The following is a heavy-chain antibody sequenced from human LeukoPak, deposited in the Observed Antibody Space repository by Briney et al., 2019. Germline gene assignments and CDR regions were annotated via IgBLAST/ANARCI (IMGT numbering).Heavy chain of an antibody. CDR1: GYTFTGYY. CDR2: INPNSGGT. V-gene: IGHV1-2*02. J-gene: IGHJ4*02. CDR3: ARGEFQYDSSGFYGFDY. D-gene: IGHD3-22*01. Sequence: GASVKVSCKASGYTFTGYYMHWVRQAPGQGLEWMGWINPNSGGTNYAQKFQGRVTMTRDTSISTAYMELTRLRPDDTSVYYCARGEFQYDSSGFYGFDYWGQGTLVTVSS.